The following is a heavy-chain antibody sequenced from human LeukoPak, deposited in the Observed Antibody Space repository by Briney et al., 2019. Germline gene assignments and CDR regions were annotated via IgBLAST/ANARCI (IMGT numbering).Heavy chain of an antibody. D-gene: IGHD3-16*01. V-gene: IGHV4-59*01. CDR3: ARASVLLNADY. Sequence: PSETLSLTCTVSGGSITSSFYWSWIRQSPGKGLEWIGYIYNSGGTKYNPSLKSRLTISVDTSKNQFSLNLSSVTAADTAVYYCARASVLLNADYWGQGTLVTVSS. J-gene: IGHJ4*02. CDR1: GGSITSSFY. CDR2: IYNSGGT.